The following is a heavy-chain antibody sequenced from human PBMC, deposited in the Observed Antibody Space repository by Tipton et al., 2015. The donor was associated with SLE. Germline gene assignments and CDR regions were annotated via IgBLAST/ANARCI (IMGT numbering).Heavy chain of an antibody. CDR2: ISAYNGNT. D-gene: IGHD3-9*01. CDR1: GYSFTSYW. V-gene: IGHV1-18*04. Sequence: QLVQSGAEVKKPGESLRISCKGSGYSFTSYWISWVRQAPGQGLEWMGWISAYNGNTNYAQKLQGRVTMTTDTSTSTAYMELRSLRSDDTAVYYCARVKSYYDILTGYSRDAFDIWGQGTMVTVSS. J-gene: IGHJ3*02. CDR3: ARVKSYYDILTGYSRDAFDI.